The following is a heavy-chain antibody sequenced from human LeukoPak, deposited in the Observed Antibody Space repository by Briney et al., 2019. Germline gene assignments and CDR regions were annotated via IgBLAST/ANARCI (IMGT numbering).Heavy chain of an antibody. CDR2: IKQDEGEK. J-gene: IGHJ3*02. CDR1: GFTFSSYW. D-gene: IGHD3-10*01. CDR3: ARGGYYFGSGDGFDI. Sequence: GGSLRLSCAASGFTFSSYWMSWVRQAPGKGLEWVANIKQDEGEKYYVDSVKGRFTISRDNAKNSLYLQMNSLRAEDTAVYYCARGGYYFGSGDGFDIWGQGTMVTVSS. V-gene: IGHV3-7*01.